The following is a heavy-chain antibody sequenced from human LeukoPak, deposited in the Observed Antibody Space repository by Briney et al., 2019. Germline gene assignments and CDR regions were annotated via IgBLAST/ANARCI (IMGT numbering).Heavy chain of an antibody. CDR3: ARVRGSYSSDY. V-gene: IGHV3-11*01. J-gene: IGHJ4*02. Sequence: GGSLRLSCAASGFTFSYYYMSWIRQAPGKGLEWVSFISKDGRTMSYADSAKGRFTISRDNAKNSLYLRMNSLTADDTAVYFCARVRGSYSSDYWGQGTLVTVSS. CDR1: GFTFSYYY. CDR2: ISKDGRTM. D-gene: IGHD5-12*01.